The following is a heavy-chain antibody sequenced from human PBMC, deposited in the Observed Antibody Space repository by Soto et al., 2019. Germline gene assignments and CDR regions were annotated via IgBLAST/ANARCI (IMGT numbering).Heavy chain of an antibody. J-gene: IGHJ4*02. D-gene: IGHD6-19*01. CDR1: GFTFSSYG. CDR2: IWYDGSNK. Sequence: GGSLRLSCAASGFTFSSYGMHWVRQAPGKGLEWVAVIWYDGSNKYYADSVKGRFTISRDNSKNTLYLQMNSLRAEDTAVYYCARDRAIAVAGLYDYWGQGTLVTVSS. CDR3: ARDRAIAVAGLYDY. V-gene: IGHV3-33*01.